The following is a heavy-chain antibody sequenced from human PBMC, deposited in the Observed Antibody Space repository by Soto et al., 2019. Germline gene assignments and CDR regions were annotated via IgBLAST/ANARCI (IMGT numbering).Heavy chain of an antibody. V-gene: IGHV1-18*01. J-gene: IGHJ4*02. D-gene: IGHD3-16*01. CDR3: AXGGTPIDY. Sequence: QVQLVQSGAEVKKPGASVKVSCKTSGYTFTNFGLSWVRQAPGQGLEWMGWISAYNGNTNYAQNFQGRVTMTTDTXXXXXXXXXXXXXXXXXXXXXXAXGGTPIDYWGQGTLVTVSS. CDR2: ISAYNGNT. CDR1: GYTFTNFG.